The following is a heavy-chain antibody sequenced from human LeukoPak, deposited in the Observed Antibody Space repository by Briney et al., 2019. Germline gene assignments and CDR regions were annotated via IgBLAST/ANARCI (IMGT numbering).Heavy chain of an antibody. CDR1: GFTFSSYA. CDR2: ISYDGSNK. CDR3: ARGQRAHVERSLYMDV. J-gene: IGHJ6*03. D-gene: IGHD5-24*01. V-gene: IGHV3-30*04. Sequence: GGSLRLSCAVSGFTFSSYAMHWVRQAPGKGLEWMSVISYDGSNKKIAESVKGRFTISRDNSKNTLYLQMNSLRPEDTAVYYCARGQRAHVERSLYMDVWGKGTSVTVSS.